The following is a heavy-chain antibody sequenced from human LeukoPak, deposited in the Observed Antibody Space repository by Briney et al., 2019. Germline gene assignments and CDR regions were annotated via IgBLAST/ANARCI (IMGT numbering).Heavy chain of an antibody. CDR2: ISTSSNYI. CDR1: GFKFSSYT. V-gene: IGHV3-21*04. Sequence: GGSLRLSCAASGFKFSSYTMYWVRQASGKGLEWVSSISTSSNYIYYADSVKGRFTISRDNSKNTLYMQMNSLRAEDTAIYYCAKDVAGVRGVRGGFDYWGQGTLVTVSS. J-gene: IGHJ4*02. D-gene: IGHD3-10*01. CDR3: AKDVAGVRGVRGGFDY.